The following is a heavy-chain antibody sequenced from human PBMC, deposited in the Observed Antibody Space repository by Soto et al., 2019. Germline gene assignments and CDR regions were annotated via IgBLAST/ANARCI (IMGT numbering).Heavy chain of an antibody. J-gene: IGHJ4*02. D-gene: IGHD1-26*01. CDR2: IYDSGNT. CDR3: ARRYGGNFDF. V-gene: IGHV4-59*01. Sequence: PSETLSLTCTVSGGYISSYSWSWIRQPPGKGLEWIGYIYDSGNTNYNPSLKSRVTISVDTSKNQFSLKLSSVTAADTAVYYCARRYGGNFDFWGQGTLVTVSS. CDR1: GGYISSYS.